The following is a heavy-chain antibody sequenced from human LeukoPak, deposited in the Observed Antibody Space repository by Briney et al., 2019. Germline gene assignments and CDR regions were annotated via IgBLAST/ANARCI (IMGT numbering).Heavy chain of an antibody. CDR1: GYTFTGYY. CDR3: ARAGLDYDSRVSPGEDYYFDY. D-gene: IGHD3-22*01. V-gene: IGHV1-69*13. J-gene: IGHJ4*02. Sequence: SVKVSCKASGYTFTGYYIHWVRQAPGQGLEWMGGIIPIFGTANYAQKFQGRVTITADESTSTAYMELSSLRSEDTAVYYCARAGLDYDSRVSPGEDYYFDYGGREPLVPVPS. CDR2: IIPIFGTA.